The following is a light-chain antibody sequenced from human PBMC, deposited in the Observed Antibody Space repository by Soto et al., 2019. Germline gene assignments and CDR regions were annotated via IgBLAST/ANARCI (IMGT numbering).Light chain of an antibody. V-gene: IGKV3-15*01. CDR3: QQYNTYWT. Sequence: EIVMTQSPPTLSLSPGERATLSFRASQSVSSNVAWYQQIPGQTPRLLIYGASTRATGIPVRFSGSGSGTEFTLTISSLQPEDFATYYCQQYNTYWTFGQGTKVDIK. CDR1: QSVSSN. CDR2: GAS. J-gene: IGKJ1*01.